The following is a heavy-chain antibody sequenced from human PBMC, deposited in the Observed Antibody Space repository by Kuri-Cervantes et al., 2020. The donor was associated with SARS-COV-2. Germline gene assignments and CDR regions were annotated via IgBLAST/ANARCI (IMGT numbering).Heavy chain of an antibody. J-gene: IGHJ3*02. CDR3: ARDNWNYPSHDAFDI. V-gene: IGHV1-69*05. Sequence: SVKVSCKASGGTFSSYAISWVRQAPGQGLEWMGGIIPIFGTANYAQKFQGRVTIATDESTSTAYMELSSLRSEDTAVYYCARDNWNYPSHDAFDIWGQGTMVTVSS. CDR1: GGTFSSYA. CDR2: IIPIFGTA. D-gene: IGHD1-7*01.